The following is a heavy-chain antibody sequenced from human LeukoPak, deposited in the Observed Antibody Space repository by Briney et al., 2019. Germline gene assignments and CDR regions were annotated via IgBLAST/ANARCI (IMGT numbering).Heavy chain of an antibody. CDR1: GDSISNSNW. Sequence: SGTLSLTCAVSGDSISNSNWWSWVRQPPGKGLEWIGYIFHTGSTNYNPSLKSRVTISVDTSKNQFSLKLSSVTAADTAVYYCARVTGYMIEDYFDYWGQGTLVTVSS. J-gene: IGHJ4*02. D-gene: IGHD3-22*01. V-gene: IGHV4-4*02. CDR2: IFHTGST. CDR3: ARVTGYMIEDYFDY.